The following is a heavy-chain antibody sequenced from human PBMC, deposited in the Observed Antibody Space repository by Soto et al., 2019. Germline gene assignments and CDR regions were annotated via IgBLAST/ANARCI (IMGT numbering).Heavy chain of an antibody. Sequence: KPSETLSLTCSVSGDSISNLDYFWAWIRQPPGQALEYIGYIYKSATTYYNPSFESRVAISVDTSKSQFSLNVTSVTAADTAVYFCARGRYCLTGRCFPNWFDSWGQGALVTRLL. J-gene: IGHJ5*01. CDR1: GDSISNLDYF. D-gene: IGHD7-27*01. CDR3: ARGRYCLTGRCFPNWFDS. V-gene: IGHV4-30-4*01. CDR2: IYKSATT.